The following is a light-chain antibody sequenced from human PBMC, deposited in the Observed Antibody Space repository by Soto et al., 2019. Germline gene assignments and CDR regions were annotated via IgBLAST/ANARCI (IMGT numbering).Light chain of an antibody. V-gene: IGKV1-39*01. J-gene: IGKJ2*01. CDR3: QRSYSTLYT. Sequence: DIQMTQSPSSLSASVGDRVTITCRASQSISSFLNWYQQKPGKAPKVLIYAASTLQSGVPSRFSGSGSGTDFTLTISSLQPEDFATYYCQRSYSTLYTFGRGTKLEIK. CDR2: AAS. CDR1: QSISSF.